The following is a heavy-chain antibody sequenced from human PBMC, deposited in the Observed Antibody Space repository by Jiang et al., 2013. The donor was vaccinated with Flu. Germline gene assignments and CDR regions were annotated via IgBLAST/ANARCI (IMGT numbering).Heavy chain of an antibody. D-gene: IGHD3-3*01. CDR1: GFTFGYYG. J-gene: IGHJ2*01. Sequence: RSLRLSCAASGFTFGYYGLYWVRQAPGKGLEWWQPYHMIQLIKLRRLPXRADFTISRDNSKSTXFLQMNSLRADDTALYYCARDLEMVVMEWFFDLWGRGTLVSVSS. V-gene: IGHV3-30*04. CDR2: YHMIQLI. CDR3: ARDLEMVVMEWFFDL.